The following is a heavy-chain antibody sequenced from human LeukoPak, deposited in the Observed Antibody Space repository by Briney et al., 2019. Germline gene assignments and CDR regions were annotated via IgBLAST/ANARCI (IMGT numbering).Heavy chain of an antibody. J-gene: IGHJ6*02. CDR1: GYTFTGYY. D-gene: IGHD3-22*01. CDR3: ARTSDTYYYDSSGYLPEGYGMDV. Sequence: ASVKVSCKASGYTFTGYYMHWVRQAPGQGLEWMGWINPNSGGTNYAQKFQGWVTMTRDTSISTAYMELSRLRSDDTAVYYCARTSDTYYYDSSGYLPEGYGMDVWGQGTTVTVSS. CDR2: INPNSGGT. V-gene: IGHV1-2*04.